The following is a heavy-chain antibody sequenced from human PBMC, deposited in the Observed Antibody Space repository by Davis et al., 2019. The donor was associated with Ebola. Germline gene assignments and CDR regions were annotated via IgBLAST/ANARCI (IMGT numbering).Heavy chain of an antibody. CDR2: INGDGSRT. CDR3: AKDPTYYYDSSGYYY. V-gene: IGHV3-74*01. CDR1: GFTFSSHW. J-gene: IGHJ4*02. Sequence: GESLKISCAASGFTFSSHWMHWVRQVPGKGLVWVSRINGDGSRTTYADSVKGRFTISRDNSKNTLYLQMNSLRAEDTAVYYCAKDPTYYYDSSGYYYWGQGTLVTVSS. D-gene: IGHD3-22*01.